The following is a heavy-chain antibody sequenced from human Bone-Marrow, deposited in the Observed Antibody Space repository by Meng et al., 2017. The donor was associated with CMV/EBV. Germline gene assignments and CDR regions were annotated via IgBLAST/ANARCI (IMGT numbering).Heavy chain of an antibody. J-gene: IGHJ6*02. CDR3: ASVGPIQLWSPYNYYYYGMDV. CDR1: GGSFSGYY. D-gene: IGHD5-18*01. CDR2: INHSGST. Sequence: SQTLSLTCAVYGGSFSGYYWSWIRQPPGKGLEWIGEINHSGSTNYNPSLKSRVTISVDTSKNQFSLKLSSVTAADTAVYYCASVGPIQLWSPYNYYYYGMDVWGQGTTVTVSS. V-gene: IGHV4-34*01.